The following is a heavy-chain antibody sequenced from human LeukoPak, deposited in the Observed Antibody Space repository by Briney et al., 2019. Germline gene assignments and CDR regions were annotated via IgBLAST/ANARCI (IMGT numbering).Heavy chain of an antibody. Sequence: GGSLRLSCAASGFTFIDYYMSWVRQAPGKGLVWASRISGDGSSTFYADSVKGRFTISRDNAKNTLYLQMNSLRAEDTAVYYCARELSAGDWGQGTLVTVSS. D-gene: IGHD2/OR15-2a*01. CDR2: ISGDGSST. J-gene: IGHJ4*02. CDR1: GFTFIDYY. CDR3: ARELSAGD. V-gene: IGHV3-74*01.